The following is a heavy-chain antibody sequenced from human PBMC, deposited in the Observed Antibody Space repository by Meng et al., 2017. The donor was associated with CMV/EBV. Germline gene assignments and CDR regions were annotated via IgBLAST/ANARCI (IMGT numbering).Heavy chain of an antibody. V-gene: IGHV1-2*02. D-gene: IGHD3-22*01. CDR3: ARVNYYDSSGYYPDY. Sequence: DSVKVSCKASGYTFTGYYMHWVRQAPGQGLEWMGWINPNSGGTNYAQKFQGRVTMTRDTSISTAYMELSRLRSDDTAVYYCARVNYYDSSGYYPDYWGQGTLVTVSS. CDR1: GYTFTGYY. J-gene: IGHJ4*02. CDR2: INPNSGGT.